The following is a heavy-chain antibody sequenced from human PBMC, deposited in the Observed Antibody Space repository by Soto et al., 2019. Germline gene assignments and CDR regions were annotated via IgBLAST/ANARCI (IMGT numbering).Heavy chain of an antibody. CDR3: ARVYCSGGSCQQTDDAFDI. Sequence: PGGSLRLSCAASGFTFSSYSMNCVRQATGKGLEWVSSISSSSSYIYYADSVKGRFTISRDNAKNSLYLQMNSLRAEDTAVYYCARVYCSGGSCQQTDDAFDIWGQGTMVTVSS. CDR2: ISSSSSYI. V-gene: IGHV3-21*01. D-gene: IGHD2-15*01. J-gene: IGHJ3*02. CDR1: GFTFSSYS.